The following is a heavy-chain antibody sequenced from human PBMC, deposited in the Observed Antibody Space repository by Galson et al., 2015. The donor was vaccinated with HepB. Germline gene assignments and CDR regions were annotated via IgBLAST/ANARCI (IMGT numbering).Heavy chain of an antibody. CDR2: ISSNSAYI. V-gene: IGHV3-21*06. Sequence: SLRLSCEASGFTFSSYNMNWVRQISGKGLEWVSSISSNSAYIYYADSVKGRFTISSDNAKNSLFLQMTGLRVEDTALYYCVGKQEGVLGYFDWLQFYFDFWGQGTLVTVSS. D-gene: IGHD3-9*01. J-gene: IGHJ4*02. CDR1: GFTFSSYN. CDR3: VGKQEGVLGYFDWLQFYFDF.